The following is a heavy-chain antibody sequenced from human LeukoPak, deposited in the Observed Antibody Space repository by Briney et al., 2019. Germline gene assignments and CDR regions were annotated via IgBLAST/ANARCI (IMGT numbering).Heavy chain of an antibody. Sequence: PGGSLRLSCAASGFTFSSYWMHWVRQAPGKGLVWVSRINSDGSSTSYADSVKGRFTISRDNAKNTLYLQMNSLRAEDTAVYYCARADYYDSSGYYSDYFDHWGQGTLVTVSS. CDR2: INSDGSST. V-gene: IGHV3-74*01. CDR1: GFTFSSYW. J-gene: IGHJ4*02. CDR3: ARADYYDSSGYYSDYFDH. D-gene: IGHD3-22*01.